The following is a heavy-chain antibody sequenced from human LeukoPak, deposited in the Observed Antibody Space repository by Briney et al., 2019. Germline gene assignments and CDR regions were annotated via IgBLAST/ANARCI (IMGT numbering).Heavy chain of an antibody. J-gene: IGHJ6*02. CDR2: INPNSGGT. D-gene: IGHD5-12*01. V-gene: IGHV1-2*02. CDR3: ANGSGYDPGRSGVTADYYYYGMDV. CDR1: GYTFTGYY. Sequence: ASVKVSCKASGYTFTGYYMHWVRQAPGQGLEWMGGINPNSGGTNYAQKFQGRVTMTRDTSISTAYMELSRLRSDDTAVYYCANGSGYDPGRSGVTADYYYYGMDVWGQGTTVTVSS.